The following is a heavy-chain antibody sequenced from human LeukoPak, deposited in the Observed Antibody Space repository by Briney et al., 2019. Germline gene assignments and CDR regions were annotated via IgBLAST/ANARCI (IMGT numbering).Heavy chain of an antibody. CDR2: ISSSSGAI. Sequence: GGSLRLSCEASGFTFSTYAMNWVRQAPGKGLEWVSYISSSSGAIYYADSVKGRFTISRDNAKNSLYLQMNSLRAEDTAVYYCAREPRRPRGYFDYWGQGTLVTVSS. CDR1: GFTFSTYA. V-gene: IGHV3-48*01. J-gene: IGHJ4*02. CDR3: AREPRRPRGYFDY.